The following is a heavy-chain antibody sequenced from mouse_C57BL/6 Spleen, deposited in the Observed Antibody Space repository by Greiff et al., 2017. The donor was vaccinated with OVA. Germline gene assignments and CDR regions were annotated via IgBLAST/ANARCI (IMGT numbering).Heavy chain of an antibody. CDR3: ASPTTVVATYWYFDV. V-gene: IGHV1-72*01. J-gene: IGHJ1*03. CDR2: IDPNSGGT. Sequence: QVQLQQPGTELVKPGASVKLSCKASGYTFTSYWMHWVKQRPGQGLEWIGRIDPNSGGTKYNEKFKSKATLTVDKPSSTAYMQLSSLTSEDSAVYYCASPTTVVATYWYFDVWGTGTTVTVSS. CDR1: GYTFTSYW. D-gene: IGHD1-1*01.